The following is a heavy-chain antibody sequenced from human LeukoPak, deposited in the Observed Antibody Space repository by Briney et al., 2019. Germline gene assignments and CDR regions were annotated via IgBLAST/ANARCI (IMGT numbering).Heavy chain of an antibody. D-gene: IGHD2-21*01. CDR2: INPNSGGT. Sequence: ASVKVSCKASGYTFTGYYMHWVRQAPGRGLEWMGWINPNSGGTNYAQKFQGRVTMTRDTSISTAYMELSRLRSDDTAVYYCARDSKLWWWENYFDYWGQGTLVTVSS. V-gene: IGHV1-2*02. CDR1: GYTFTGYY. CDR3: ARDSKLWWWENYFDY. J-gene: IGHJ4*02.